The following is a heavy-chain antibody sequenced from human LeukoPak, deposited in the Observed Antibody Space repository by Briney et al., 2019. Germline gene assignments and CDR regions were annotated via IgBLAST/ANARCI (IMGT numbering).Heavy chain of an antibody. D-gene: IGHD1-14*01. CDR3: ARRGLKNRDAFDI. Sequence: ASVKVSRKASGYTFTGYYMYWVRQAPGQGLEWMGWINPNSGGTNYAQKFQGRVTMTRDTSISTAYMELSRLRSDDTAVYYCARRGLKNRDAFDIWGQGTMVTVSS. CDR2: INPNSGGT. V-gene: IGHV1-2*02. CDR1: GYTFTGYY. J-gene: IGHJ3*02.